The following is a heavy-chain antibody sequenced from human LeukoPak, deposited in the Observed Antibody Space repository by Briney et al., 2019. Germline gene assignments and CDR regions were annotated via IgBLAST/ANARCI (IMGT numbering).Heavy chain of an antibody. Sequence: GGSLRLSCAASGFTFSNHAMNWVRQAPGKGLEWVTTISFDGTDKYYADAVTGRFTISRDNSKDTLYLQMNSLRAEDTAVYYCTKGNDFWNVYYDYWGQGTLVTVSS. CDR2: ISFDGTDK. D-gene: IGHD3-3*01. CDR3: TKGNDFWNVYYDY. J-gene: IGHJ4*02. V-gene: IGHV3-30-3*01. CDR1: GFTFSNHA.